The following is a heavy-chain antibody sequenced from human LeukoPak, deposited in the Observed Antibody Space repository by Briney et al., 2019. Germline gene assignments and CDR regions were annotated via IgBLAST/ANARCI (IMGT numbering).Heavy chain of an antibody. Sequence: GESLKISCKGSGYSFTSYWIGWVRQMPGKGLEWMGIIYPGDSDTRYSPSFQGQVTISADKSISTAYLQWSSLKASDTAMYYCAGSPVAARPPTYFQHWGQGTLVTVSS. CDR2: IYPGDSDT. J-gene: IGHJ1*01. CDR3: AGSPVAARPPTYFQH. CDR1: GYSFTSYW. V-gene: IGHV5-51*01. D-gene: IGHD6-6*01.